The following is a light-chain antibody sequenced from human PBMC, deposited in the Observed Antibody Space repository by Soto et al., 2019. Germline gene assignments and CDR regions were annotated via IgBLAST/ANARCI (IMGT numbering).Light chain of an antibody. CDR1: QSISSW. J-gene: IGKJ1*01. CDR3: QQYASYSPT. V-gene: IGKV1-5*03. CDR2: KAS. Sequence: DIQMTQSPSTLSASVGDRVTITCRASQSISSWLAWYQQKPGTAPKLLIYKASSLESGVPSRFSGSGSGTEFTLTISSLQPDDFATYYCQQYASYSPTFGQGTKVDIK.